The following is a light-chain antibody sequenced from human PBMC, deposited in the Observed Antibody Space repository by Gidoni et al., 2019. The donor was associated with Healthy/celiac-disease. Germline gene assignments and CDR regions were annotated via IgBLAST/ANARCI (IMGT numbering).Light chain of an antibody. CDR1: QSVSSSY. CDR3: QQYGSSPPTS. Sequence: EIVLTQSPGTLSLSPGERAPLPCRASQSVSSSYLAWYQQKPGQAPRLLIYGASSRATGIPDRFSGSGSGTDFTLTISRLEPEDFAVYYCQQYGSSPPTSFGQGTKLEIK. J-gene: IGKJ2*03. V-gene: IGKV3-20*01. CDR2: GAS.